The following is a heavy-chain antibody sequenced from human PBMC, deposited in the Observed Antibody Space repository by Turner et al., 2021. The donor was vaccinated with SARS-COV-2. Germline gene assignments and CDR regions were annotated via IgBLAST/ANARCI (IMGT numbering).Heavy chain of an antibody. J-gene: IGHJ4*02. Sequence: QLQLQESGPGLVKPSETLSLTCTVSGGPISSSSYYWGWIRQPPGKGLEWIGSIYYSGSTYYNPSLKSRVTISVDTSKNQFSLKLSSVTAADTAVYYCARHCPFYYDSSGYYSGTFDYWGQGTLVTVSS. CDR2: IYYSGST. V-gene: IGHV4-39*01. CDR3: ARHCPFYYDSSGYYSGTFDY. CDR1: GGPISSSSYY. D-gene: IGHD3-22*01.